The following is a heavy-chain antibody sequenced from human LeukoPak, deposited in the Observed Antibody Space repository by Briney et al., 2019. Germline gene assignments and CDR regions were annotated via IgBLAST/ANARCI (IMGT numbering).Heavy chain of an antibody. CDR2: VHLDGRT. CDR3: ARGRWLQFSD. CDR1: GGSVSSTNW. V-gene: IGHV4-4*02. D-gene: IGHD5-24*01. Sequence: PSETLSLTCGVSGGSVSSTNWWTWIRQPPGKGLEWIGEVHLDGRTNFNPSLKSRLTMSVDLSENHVSLKLTSVTAADTAIYYCARGRWLQFSDWGPGTLVTVSS. J-gene: IGHJ4*02.